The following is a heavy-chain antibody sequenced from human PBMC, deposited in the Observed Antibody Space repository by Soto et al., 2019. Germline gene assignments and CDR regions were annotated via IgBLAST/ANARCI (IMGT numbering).Heavy chain of an antibody. V-gene: IGHV4-30-4*01. J-gene: IGHJ4*02. Sequence: QVQLQESGPGLVKPSQTLSLTCTVSGASISSVDHYWSWIRQPPGKGLEWIGYIYYSGRADHNPSLMSRVAISIDTSKNRFSLRLSSVTAADTAVYYCARVGGNEDFDTWGQGTLV. CDR1: GASISSVDHY. CDR2: IYYSGRA. D-gene: IGHD2-15*01. CDR3: ARVGGNEDFDT.